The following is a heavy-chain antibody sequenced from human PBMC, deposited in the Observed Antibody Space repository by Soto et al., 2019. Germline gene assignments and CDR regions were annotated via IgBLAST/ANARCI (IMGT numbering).Heavy chain of an antibody. Sequence: GESLKISCKGSGYSFTSYWISWVRQMPGKGLEWMGRIDPSDSYTNYSPSFQGHVTISADKSISTVYLQWSSLKASDTAMYYCARLNTGYDSSGYNDYWGQGTLVTVPS. CDR2: IDPSDSYT. CDR1: GYSFTSYW. D-gene: IGHD3-22*01. V-gene: IGHV5-10-1*01. J-gene: IGHJ4*02. CDR3: ARLNTGYDSSGYNDY.